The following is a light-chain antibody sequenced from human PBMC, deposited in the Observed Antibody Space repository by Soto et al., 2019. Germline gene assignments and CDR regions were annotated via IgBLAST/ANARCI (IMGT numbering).Light chain of an antibody. J-gene: IGKJ1*01. CDR1: QTVRNN. CDR2: GAS. CDR3: KQYDNWPT. V-gene: IGKV3-15*01. Sequence: EFVLTQSPGTLSLSPGERATLSCRASQTVRNNYLAWYQQKPGQAPRLLIYGASTRATGIPARFSGSGSGTEFTLTIRSLQSEDFAVYYCKQYDNWPTCGQGTKVDIK.